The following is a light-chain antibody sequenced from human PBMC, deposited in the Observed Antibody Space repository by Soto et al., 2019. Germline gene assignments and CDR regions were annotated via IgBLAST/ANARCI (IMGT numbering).Light chain of an antibody. Sequence: EIVLTQSPAALSFSPGERATLSCRASQSVSKSLAWYQQKPGQAPRLLIYDASSNPIGIPARFTGSGSGTDFTLTISGLEPEDFAVYYCQQRSDWPLTFGGGTKVEIK. CDR2: DAS. CDR1: QSVSKS. J-gene: IGKJ4*01. V-gene: IGKV3-11*01. CDR3: QQRSDWPLT.